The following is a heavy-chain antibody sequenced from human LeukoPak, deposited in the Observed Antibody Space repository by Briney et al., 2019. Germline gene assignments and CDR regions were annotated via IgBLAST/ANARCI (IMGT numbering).Heavy chain of an antibody. CDR3: ARGDRDYFDY. CDR2: ISGSGGST. Sequence: GGSLRLSCAASGFTFSSYAMSWVRQAPGKGLEWVSVISGSGGSTYYADSVKGRFTISRDNSKNTLYLQMNSLRAEDTAVYYCARGDRDYFDYWGQGTLVTVSS. J-gene: IGHJ4*02. V-gene: IGHV3-23*01. D-gene: IGHD1-14*01. CDR1: GFTFSSYA.